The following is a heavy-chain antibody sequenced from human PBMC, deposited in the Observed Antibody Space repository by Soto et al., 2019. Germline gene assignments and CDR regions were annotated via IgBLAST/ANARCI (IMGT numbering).Heavy chain of an antibody. Sequence: GGSLRLSCAASGFTFSSYGMHWVRQAPGKGLEWVAVIWYDGSNKYYADSVKGRFTISRDNSKNTLYLQMNSLRAEDTAVYYCARDHQDRLYSNYDYYYYYMDVWGKGTTVTVSS. CDR1: GFTFSSYG. V-gene: IGHV3-33*01. J-gene: IGHJ6*03. CDR3: ARDHQDRLYSNYDYYYYYMDV. D-gene: IGHD4-4*01. CDR2: IWYDGSNK.